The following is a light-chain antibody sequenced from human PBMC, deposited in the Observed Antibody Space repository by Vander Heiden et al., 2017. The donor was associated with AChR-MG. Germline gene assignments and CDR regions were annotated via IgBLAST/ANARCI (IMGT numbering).Light chain of an antibody. CDR1: QSISSY. V-gene: IGKV1-39*01. J-gene: IGKJ2*01. CDR2: AAS. CDR3: QQSYSTPYT. Sequence: LQMTQSPSSLSASVRDRVTITGRASQSISSYLNWYQQKPVKAPKLLIYAASSLQSGVPSRFSGSGSGTDFTLTISSLQPEDFATYYCQQSYSTPYTFGQWTKLEIK.